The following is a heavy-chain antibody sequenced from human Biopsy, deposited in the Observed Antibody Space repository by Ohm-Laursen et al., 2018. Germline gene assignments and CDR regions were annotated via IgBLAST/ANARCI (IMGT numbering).Heavy chain of an antibody. Sequence: GSSVKVSCKASGGTFTNYAISWVRQAPGQGLEWMGGIIPIFGTANYAQKFQGRVTTTADESTSTAYMELSSLGSDDKAVYYCARDALGGGSYRFLYWGQGSLVTVSS. CDR2: IIPIFGTA. V-gene: IGHV1-69*01. CDR3: ARDALGGGSYRFLY. J-gene: IGHJ4*02. CDR1: GGTFTNYA. D-gene: IGHD1-26*01.